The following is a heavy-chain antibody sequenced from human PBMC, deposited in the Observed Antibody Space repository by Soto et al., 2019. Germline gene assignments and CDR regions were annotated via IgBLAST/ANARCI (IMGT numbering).Heavy chain of an antibody. Sequence: SETLSLTCTVSGGSISSGGYYWSWIRQHPGKGLEWIGYIYYSGSTYYNPSLKSRVTISVDTSKNQFSLKLSSVTAADTAVYYCAREVVLVPAAYNWFDPWGQGTLVTVSS. CDR2: IYYSGST. D-gene: IGHD2-2*01. CDR3: AREVVLVPAAYNWFDP. V-gene: IGHV4-31*03. CDR1: GGSISSGGYY. J-gene: IGHJ5*02.